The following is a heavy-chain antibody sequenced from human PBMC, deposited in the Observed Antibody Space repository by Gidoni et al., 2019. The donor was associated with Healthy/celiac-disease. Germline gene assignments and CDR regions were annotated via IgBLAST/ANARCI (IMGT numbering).Heavy chain of an antibody. Sequence: QVQLVQSGAEVKKPGASVKVSCKASGYTFTGYYMHWVRQAPGQGLEWMGWINPNSGGTNYAKKFQGRVTMTRDTSIGTAYMELSRLRSDDTAVYYCARVVRGYPDNDAFDIWGQGTMVTVSS. CDR2: INPNSGGT. CDR1: GYTFTGYY. V-gene: IGHV1-2*02. CDR3: ARVVRGYPDNDAFDI. D-gene: IGHD3-10*01. J-gene: IGHJ3*02.